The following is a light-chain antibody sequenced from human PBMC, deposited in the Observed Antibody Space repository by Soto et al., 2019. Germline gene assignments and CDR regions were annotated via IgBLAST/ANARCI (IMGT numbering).Light chain of an antibody. V-gene: IGLV2-23*03. Sequence: QSALTQPASVSGSPGRSITISCTGNNRDVGSYNLVSWYQQHPGKAPKLMVYEGSKRPSGVSHRFSGSKSGNTASLTISGLQAEDEADYYCCSYADGSNFVLFGGWTKLTVL. CDR3: CSYADGSNFVL. CDR2: EGS. J-gene: IGLJ2*01. CDR1: NRDVGSYNL.